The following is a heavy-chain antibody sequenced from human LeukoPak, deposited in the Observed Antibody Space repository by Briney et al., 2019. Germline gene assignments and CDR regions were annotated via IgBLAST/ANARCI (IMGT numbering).Heavy chain of an antibody. J-gene: IGHJ4*02. CDR1: GYTFTGYY. V-gene: IGHV1-2*02. CDR3: ARDEGIVGELDY. CDR2: INPNSGGT. D-gene: IGHD1-26*01. Sequence: GASVKVSCKASGYTFTGYYMHWVRQAPGQGLEWMGWINPNSGGTNYAQRFQGRVTMTRDTSIITAYMELSRLRSDDTAVYYCARDEGIVGELDYWGQGTLVTVSS.